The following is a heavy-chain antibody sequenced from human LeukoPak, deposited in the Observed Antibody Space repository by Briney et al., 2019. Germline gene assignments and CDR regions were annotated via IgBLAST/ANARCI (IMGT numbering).Heavy chain of an antibody. V-gene: IGHV3-66*01. D-gene: IGHD3-10*01. CDR1: GFTVSSNY. Sequence: GGSLRLSCAASGFTVSSNYMSWVRQAPGKGLEWVSIIYSGGSTYYADSVKGRFTISRDNSKNTLYLQMNSLRAEDTAVYYCARDGSLLWFGELLLPDFNYGMDVWGQGTTATVSS. CDR3: ARDGSLLWFGELLLPDFNYGMDV. J-gene: IGHJ6*02. CDR2: IYSGGST.